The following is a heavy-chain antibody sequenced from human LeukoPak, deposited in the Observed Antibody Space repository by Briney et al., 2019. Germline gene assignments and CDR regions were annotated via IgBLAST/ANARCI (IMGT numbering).Heavy chain of an antibody. D-gene: IGHD2-21*02. CDR3: ARHDVVPVIRRGFDF. V-gene: IGHV4-59*08. Sequence: PSETLSLTRTVSGGSVSGYYWSWIRQPPGKGLEWVGYIFYSGTTLYSPSLKSRVTMSVDTSENQFSLRLNFVTAADTAVYYCARHDVVPVIRRGFDFWGQGILVTVSS. CDR1: GGSVSGYY. CDR2: IFYSGTT. J-gene: IGHJ4*02.